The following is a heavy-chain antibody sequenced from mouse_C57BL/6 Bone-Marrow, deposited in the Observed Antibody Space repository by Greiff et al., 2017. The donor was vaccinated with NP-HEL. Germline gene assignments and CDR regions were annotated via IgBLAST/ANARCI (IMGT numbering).Heavy chain of an antibody. CDR1: GFTFSDFY. J-gene: IGHJ4*01. D-gene: IGHD6-1*01. CDR2: SRNKANDYTT. CDR3: ARGLPAMDY. V-gene: IGHV7-1*01. Sequence: EVKLMESGGGLVQSGRSLRLSCATSGFTFSDFYMEWVRQAPGKGLEWIAASRNKANDYTTEYSASVKGRFIVSRDTSQSILYLQMNALRAEDTAIYYCARGLPAMDYWGQGTSVTVSS.